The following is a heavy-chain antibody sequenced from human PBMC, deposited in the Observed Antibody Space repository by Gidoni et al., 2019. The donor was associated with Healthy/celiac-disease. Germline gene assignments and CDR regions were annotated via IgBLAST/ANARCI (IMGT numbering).Heavy chain of an antibody. J-gene: IGHJ4*02. CDR3: ARDSSSWYGGRYYFDY. Sequence: QVQLVESGGGVVQPGRSLRLSCSASGFTFSSYAMHWVRQAPGTGLEWVAVISYDGSNKYYADSVKGRFTIARDNSKNTLYLQMNSLRAEDTAVYYCARDSSSWYGGRYYFDYWGQGTLVTVSS. V-gene: IGHV3-30-3*01. CDR2: ISYDGSNK. CDR1: GFTFSSYA. D-gene: IGHD6-13*01.